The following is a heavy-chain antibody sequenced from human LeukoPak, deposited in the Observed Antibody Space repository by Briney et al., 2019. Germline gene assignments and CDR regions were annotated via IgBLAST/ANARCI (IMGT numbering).Heavy chain of an antibody. D-gene: IGHD3-3*01. CDR2: ISGDGAAT. CDR3: AKGAYHDD. Sequence: GGSLRLSCAASGFTFSSYGMHWVRQAPGKGLEWVSTISGDGAATFYADSVKGRFTISRDNSKNTLYLQMNSLRADDTAIYYCAKGAYHDDWGQGTLVTVSS. CDR1: GFTFSSYG. J-gene: IGHJ4*02. V-gene: IGHV3-23*01.